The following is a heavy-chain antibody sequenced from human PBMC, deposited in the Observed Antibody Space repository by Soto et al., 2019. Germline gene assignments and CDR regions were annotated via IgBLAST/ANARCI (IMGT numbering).Heavy chain of an antibody. CDR3: ARESYYDSSGYYSYNWFDP. Sequence: SETLSLTCAVYGGSFSVYYWSWMRQPPGKGLEWIGEINHNGSTNYNPSLKSRVTISVDTSKNQFSLKLSSVTAADTAVYYCARESYYDSSGYYSYNWFDPWGQGTLVTVSS. V-gene: IGHV4-34*01. CDR1: GGSFSVYY. CDR2: INHNGST. J-gene: IGHJ5*02. D-gene: IGHD3-22*01.